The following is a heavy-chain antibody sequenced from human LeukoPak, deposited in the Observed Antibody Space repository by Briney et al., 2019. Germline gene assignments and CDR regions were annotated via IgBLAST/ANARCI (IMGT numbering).Heavy chain of an antibody. Sequence: ASVKVSCKASGYTFTSYGISWVRQAPGQGLEWMGWINPNSGGTNYAQKFQGRVTMTRDTSISTAYMELSRLRSDDTAVYYCARDNDFWSGYYEGNDYWGQGTLVTVSS. CDR2: INPNSGGT. D-gene: IGHD3-3*01. J-gene: IGHJ4*02. CDR3: ARDNDFWSGYYEGNDY. CDR1: GYTFTSYG. V-gene: IGHV1-2*02.